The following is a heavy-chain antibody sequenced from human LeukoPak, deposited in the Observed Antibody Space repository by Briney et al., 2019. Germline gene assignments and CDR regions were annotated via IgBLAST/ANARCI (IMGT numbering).Heavy chain of an antibody. D-gene: IGHD4-17*01. CDR1: GFTFSSYG. V-gene: IGHV3-30*18. CDR3: AKSPHDYGDYYYYYYGMDV. CDR2: ISYDGSNK. J-gene: IGHJ6*02. Sequence: GGSLRLSCAASGFTFSSYGMHWVRQAPGKGLEWVAVISYDGSNKYYADSVKGRFTISRDNSKNTLYLQMNSLRAEDTAVYYCAKSPHDYGDYYYYYYGMDVWGQGTTVTVSS.